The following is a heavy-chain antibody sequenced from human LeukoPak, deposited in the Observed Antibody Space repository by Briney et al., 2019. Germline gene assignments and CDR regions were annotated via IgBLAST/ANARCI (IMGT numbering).Heavy chain of an antibody. CDR3: ARGRYYYDSSGYKWGYFDY. D-gene: IGHD3-22*01. CDR1: GGSFSGYY. CDR2: INHSGST. J-gene: IGHJ4*02. V-gene: IGHV4-34*01. Sequence: PSETLSLTCAVYGGSFSGYYWSWIRQPPGKGLEWIGEINHSGSTNYNPSLKSRVTISVDTSKNQFSLSLSSVTAADTAVYYCARGRYYYDSSGYKWGYFDYWGQGTLVTVSS.